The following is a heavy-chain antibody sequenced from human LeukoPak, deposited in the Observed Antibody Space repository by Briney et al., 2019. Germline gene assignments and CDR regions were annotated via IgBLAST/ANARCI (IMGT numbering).Heavy chain of an antibody. CDR1: GGSVSSGSYY. CDR2: IYYSGST. D-gene: IGHD3-3*01. Sequence: SETLSLTCTVSGGSVSSGSYYWSWIRQPPGKGLEWIGYIYYSGSTNYNPSLKSRVTISVDTSKNQFSLKLSSVTAADTAVYYCARLEWFGRWAFDIWGQGTMVTVSS. CDR3: ARLEWFGRWAFDI. J-gene: IGHJ3*02. V-gene: IGHV4-61*01.